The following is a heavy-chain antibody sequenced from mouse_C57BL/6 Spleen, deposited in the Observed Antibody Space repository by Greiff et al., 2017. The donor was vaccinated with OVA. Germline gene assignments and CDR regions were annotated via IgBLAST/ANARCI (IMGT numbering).Heavy chain of an antibody. CDR2: ISYDGSN. CDR3: AKEGDYYGSSYGGGLGYFDV. J-gene: IGHJ1*03. Sequence: EVQLQESGPGLVKPSQSLSLTCSVTGYSITSGYYWNWIRQFPGNKLEWMGYISYDGSNNYNPSLKNRISITRDTSRNQFCLKLNSVTTEDTATYYCAKEGDYYGSSYGGGLGYFDVWGTGTTVTVSS. CDR1: GYSITSGYY. D-gene: IGHD1-1*01. V-gene: IGHV3-6*01.